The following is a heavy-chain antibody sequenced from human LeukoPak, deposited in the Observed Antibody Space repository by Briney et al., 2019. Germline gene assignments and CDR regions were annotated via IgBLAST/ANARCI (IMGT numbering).Heavy chain of an antibody. V-gene: IGHV3-30*02. CDR3: ARDRGGKYSQACDI. CDR2: IRYDGDNE. J-gene: IGHJ3*02. Sequence: PGGSLRLSCAASGFTFSTYGFHWVRQAPGKGLEWVAFIRYDGDNEYYAGSVKGRFTLSRDDSKNTLYLQMNSLILEDTGVYYCARDRGGKYSQACDIWGQGTMVTVSS. D-gene: IGHD1-26*01. CDR1: GFTFSTYG.